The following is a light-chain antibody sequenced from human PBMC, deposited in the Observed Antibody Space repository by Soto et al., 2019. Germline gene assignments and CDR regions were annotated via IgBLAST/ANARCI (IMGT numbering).Light chain of an antibody. Sequence: QSALTQPASVSGSPGQSITLSCTGTTSDLGLYKFVSWYQQYPGKAPRLMMYEVSNRPSGVSNRFSGSKSGNTASLTISGLQAEDEAIYYCSSSTNTSTLVIFGGGTKLTVL. V-gene: IGLV2-14*01. CDR2: EVS. CDR1: TSDLGLYKF. J-gene: IGLJ2*01. CDR3: SSSTNTSTLVI.